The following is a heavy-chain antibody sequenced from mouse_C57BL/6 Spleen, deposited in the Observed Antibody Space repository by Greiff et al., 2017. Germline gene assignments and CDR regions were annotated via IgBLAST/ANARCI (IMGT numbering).Heavy chain of an antibody. Sequence: VQLQQPGAELVKPGASVKLSCKASGYTFTSSWLHWVKQRPGRGLEWIGRLDPNSGGTKYNEKFKSKATLTVDKPSSTAYMQLSSLTSEDSAVYYCARHCYGSSYGYFDVWGTGTTVTVSS. J-gene: IGHJ1*03. V-gene: IGHV1-72*01. CDR2: LDPNSGGT. CDR3: ARHCYGSSYGYFDV. CDR1: GYTFTSSW. D-gene: IGHD1-1*01.